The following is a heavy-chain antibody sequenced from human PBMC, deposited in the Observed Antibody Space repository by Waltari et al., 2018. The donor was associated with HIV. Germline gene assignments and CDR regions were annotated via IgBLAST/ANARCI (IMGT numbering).Heavy chain of an antibody. J-gene: IGHJ3*02. Sequence: QVHLVESGGDLVKPGGSLRLSCVASGFTFSDYYMTWIRQAPGKRLEGVSYIAVSSAYTNYGDSVKGRFTMSRDDAKKALVLQMNSLRPEDTAVYYCARVARGLRQGTFDIWGQGTMVTVSS. CDR3: ARVARGLRQGTFDI. V-gene: IGHV3-11*05. CDR2: IAVSSAYT. CDR1: GFTFSDYY. D-gene: IGHD4-17*01.